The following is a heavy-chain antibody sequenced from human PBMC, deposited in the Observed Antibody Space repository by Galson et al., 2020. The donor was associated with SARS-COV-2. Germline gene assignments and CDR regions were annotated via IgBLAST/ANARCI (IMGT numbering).Heavy chain of an antibody. CDR1: GFTFSSYA. CDR2: ISYDGSNK. CDR3: ARDPKAYYYMDV. J-gene: IGHJ6*03. V-gene: IGHV3-30*04. Sequence: QLGESLKISCAASGFTFSSYAMHWVRQAPGKGLEWVAVISYDGSNKYYADSVKGRFTISRDNSKNTLYLQMNSLRPEDTAVYYCARDPKAYYYMDVWGKGTTVTVSS.